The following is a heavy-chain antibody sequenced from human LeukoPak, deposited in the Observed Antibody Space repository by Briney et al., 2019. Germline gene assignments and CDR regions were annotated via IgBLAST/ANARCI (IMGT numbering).Heavy chain of an antibody. V-gene: IGHV3-21*01. D-gene: IGHD2-2*02. CDR1: GFTFSSYS. CDR2: ISSSSSYI. CDR3: ARSPGYCSSTSCYIHYYGMDV. Sequence: PGGSLRLSCAASGFTFSSYSMNWVRQAPGKGLEGVSSISSSSSYIYYADSVKGRFTISRDNAKNSLYLQMNSLRAEDTAVYYCARSPGYCSSTSCYIHYYGMDVWGQGTTVTVSS. J-gene: IGHJ6*02.